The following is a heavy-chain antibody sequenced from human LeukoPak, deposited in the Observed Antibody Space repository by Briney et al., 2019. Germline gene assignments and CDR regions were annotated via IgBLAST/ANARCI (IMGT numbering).Heavy chain of an antibody. Sequence: SETLSLTCTVSGGSISSSSYYWGWIRQPPGKGLEWIGSIYYSGSTYYNPSLKSRVTISVDTSKNQFSLKLSSVTAADTAVYYCARLLSDYGDKRGSGGNWGQGTLVTVSS. CDR2: IYYSGST. J-gene: IGHJ4*02. D-gene: IGHD4-17*01. CDR1: GGSISSSSYY. CDR3: ARLLSDYGDKRGSGGN. V-gene: IGHV4-39*01.